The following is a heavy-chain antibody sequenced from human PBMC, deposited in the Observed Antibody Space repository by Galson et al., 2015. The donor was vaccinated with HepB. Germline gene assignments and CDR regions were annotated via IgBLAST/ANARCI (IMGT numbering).Heavy chain of an antibody. Sequence: SLRLSCAGSGPRFRNSGIHWVRQAPGKGLEWVAVIQYDGSIKAYADSVKGRFTISRDNSKNTVFLEMPTRGAEDTAVYYCAREGSRIVFHAFDIWGQGTMVTVPS. CDR3: AREGSRIVFHAFDI. J-gene: IGHJ3*02. CDR1: GPRFRNSG. D-gene: IGHD2-15*01. V-gene: IGHV3-33*01. CDR2: IQYDGSIK.